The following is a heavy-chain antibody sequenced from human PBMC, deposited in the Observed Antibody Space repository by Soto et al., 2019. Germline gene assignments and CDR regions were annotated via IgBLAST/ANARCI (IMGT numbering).Heavy chain of an antibody. J-gene: IGHJ3*01. V-gene: IGHV3-23*01. CDR3: AKDLKWGYQLLPGDNASDL. CDR2: ISGSGGST. Sequence: EVQLLESGGGLVQPGGSLRLSCAASGFTFSSYAMSWVRQAPGKGLEWGSAISGSGGSTYYADAVKGRFTISRDNSQNTRYLQMNSLRAEDTAVYYCAKDLKWGYQLLPGDNASDLWGRGTMVTVSS. D-gene: IGHD2-2*01. CDR1: GFTFSSYA.